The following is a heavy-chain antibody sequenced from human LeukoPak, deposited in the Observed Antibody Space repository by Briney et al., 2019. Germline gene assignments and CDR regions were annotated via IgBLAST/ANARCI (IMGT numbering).Heavy chain of an antibody. V-gene: IGHV1-18*01. CDR2: ITTYNGNT. D-gene: IGHD6-13*01. Sequence: GASVKVSCKTSGYTFTKYGISWVRQAPGQGLEWMGWITTYNGNTDYAQKVQGRLTMTADTSTSTAYMELRSLRSDDTAVYYCARAAGYSSSWSLDYWGQGTLVTVSS. CDR1: GYTFTKYG. CDR3: ARAAGYSSSWSLDY. J-gene: IGHJ4*02.